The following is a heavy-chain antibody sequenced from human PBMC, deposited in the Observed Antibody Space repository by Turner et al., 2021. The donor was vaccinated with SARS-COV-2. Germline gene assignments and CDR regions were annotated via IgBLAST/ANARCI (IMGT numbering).Heavy chain of an antibody. J-gene: IGHJ4*02. CDR3: ARVPHYYDSSGYYFNFDY. V-gene: IGHV1-2*02. D-gene: IGHD3-22*01. CDR1: GYSFTGYY. CDR2: INPNSGGT. Sequence: QVQLVQSGAEMQKPAPSVKVSCKATGYSFTGYYMHWVRQAPGQGLEWMGWINPNSGGTNYAQKFQGRVTMTRDTSISTAYMELSRLRSDDTAVYYCARVPHYYDSSGYYFNFDYWGQGTLVTVSS.